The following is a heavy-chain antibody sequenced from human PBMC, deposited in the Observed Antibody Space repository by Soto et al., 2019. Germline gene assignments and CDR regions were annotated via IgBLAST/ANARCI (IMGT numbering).Heavy chain of an antibody. V-gene: IGHV4-59*01. J-gene: IGHJ5*01. D-gene: IGHD5-12*01. CDR2: IYYSGST. CDR3: ARYSNSGYGALYWFDS. CDR1: GASISSYY. Sequence: PSETLSLTCTVSGASISSYYWSWIRQPPGKGLEWIGYIYYSGSTNYNPSLKSRVTISVDTSKNQFSLKLSSVTAADTAVYYCARYSNSGYGALYWFDSWGQGTLVTVSS.